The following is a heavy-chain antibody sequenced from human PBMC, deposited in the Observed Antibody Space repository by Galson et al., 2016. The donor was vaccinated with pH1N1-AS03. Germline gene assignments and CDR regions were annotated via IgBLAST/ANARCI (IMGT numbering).Heavy chain of an antibody. D-gene: IGHD2-15*01. CDR1: GGSITSYY. CDR3: ATLSRYSCSGGTCYSEGFDY. CDR2: MYYSGIT. V-gene: IGHV4-59*01. J-gene: IGHJ4*02. Sequence: LTCIVSGGSITSYYWSWIRQPPGKGLEWIGYMYYSGITNYNPSLKSRVSISVDTSKNQFSLKLSSVTAADTAVYYCATLSRYSCSGGTCYSEGFDYWGQGTLVTVSS.